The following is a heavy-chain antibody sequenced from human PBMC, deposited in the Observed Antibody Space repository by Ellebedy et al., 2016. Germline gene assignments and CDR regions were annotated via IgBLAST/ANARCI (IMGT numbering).Heavy chain of an antibody. CDR1: GFTFSSYA. V-gene: IGHV3-23*01. CDR2: ISGSGGST. J-gene: IGHJ4*02. Sequence: GGSLRLSXAASGFTFSSYAMSWVRQAPGKGLEWVSAISGSGGSTYYADSVKGRFTISRDNSKNTLYLQMNSLRAEDTAVYYCAKAFLGWELPYYFDYWGQGTLVTVSS. D-gene: IGHD1-26*01. CDR3: AKAFLGWELPYYFDY.